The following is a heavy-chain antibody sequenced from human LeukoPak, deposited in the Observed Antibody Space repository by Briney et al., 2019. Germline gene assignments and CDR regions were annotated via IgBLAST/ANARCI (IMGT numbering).Heavy chain of an antibody. CDR2: INPYSGGT. J-gene: IGHJ6*03. CDR1: GYSFTDYY. V-gene: IGHV1-2*02. Sequence: VASVKVSCKASGYSFTDYYMHWVRQAPGQGLESMGWINPYSGGTNYPQKFQGRVTMTRDTSISTAYMELSRLRSDDTAVYYCARGGHYYSYSMDVWGKGTTVTVSS. CDR3: ARGGHYYSYSMDV.